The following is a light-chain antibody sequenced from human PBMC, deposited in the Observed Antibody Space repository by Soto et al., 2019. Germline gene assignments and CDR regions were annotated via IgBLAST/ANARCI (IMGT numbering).Light chain of an antibody. V-gene: IGKV3-11*01. CDR2: DAS. CDR1: QNIRDY. Sequence: ETVLTQSPATLSLSPGERATLSCRASQNIRDYLIWYQQKPGQAPRLLIYDASSRATVVPARFSGSGFGTEFTLTINNLEPEDFAVYYCQQRGNWPLTFGGGTKVEI. J-gene: IGKJ4*01. CDR3: QQRGNWPLT.